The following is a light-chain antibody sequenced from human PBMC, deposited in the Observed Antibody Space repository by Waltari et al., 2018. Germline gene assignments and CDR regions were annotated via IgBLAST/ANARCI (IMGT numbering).Light chain of an antibody. CDR2: SNN. Sequence: QSVLTQPPSASGTPGQRVTISCSGSSSNIGSNTVNWYQQLPGTAPKLLIYSNNQRPSGGPDRCSGSKSCTSASLAISGLQSEDEADYYWAAWDDSLNGVVFGGGTKLTVL. V-gene: IGLV1-44*01. CDR1: SSNIGSNT. J-gene: IGLJ2*01. CDR3: AAWDDSLNGVV.